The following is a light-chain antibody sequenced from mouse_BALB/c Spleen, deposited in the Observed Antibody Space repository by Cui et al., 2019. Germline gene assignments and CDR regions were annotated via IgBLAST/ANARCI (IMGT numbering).Light chain of an antibody. V-gene: IGKV4-55*01. CDR1: SSVSY. CDR3: QQWSSYRT. J-gene: IGKJ2*01. CDR2: DTC. Sequence: QIVLTQSPAIMSASPGEKVTMTCSASSSVSYMYWYQQKPGSSPRLLIYDTCNLASGVPVRFSGSGSGTSYSLTISRMEAEDAATYYCQQWSSYRTFGGGTKLEIK.